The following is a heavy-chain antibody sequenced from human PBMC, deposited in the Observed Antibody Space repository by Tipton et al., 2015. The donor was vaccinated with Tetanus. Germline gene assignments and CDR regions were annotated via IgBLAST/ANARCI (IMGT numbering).Heavy chain of an antibody. CDR2: SWYDGTDQ. CDR3: AREADCSGGSCFSGDFDN. V-gene: IGHV3-33*01. Sequence: SLRLSCAASGFIFSSYGIHWVRQAPGKGLEWVAVSWYDGTDQYYADSVKGRFTISRDNSKNTLYLQMNRLRAEGTALYYCAREADCSGGSCFSGDFDNWGQGTQVTVSS. J-gene: IGHJ4*02. CDR1: GFIFSSYG. D-gene: IGHD2-15*01.